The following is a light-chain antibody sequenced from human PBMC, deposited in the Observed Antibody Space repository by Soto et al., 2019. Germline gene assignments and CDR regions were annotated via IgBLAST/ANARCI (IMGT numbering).Light chain of an antibody. J-gene: IGKJ1*01. CDR2: GAS. CDR1: QNIRNN. V-gene: IGKV3-15*01. CDR3: QQYNNRPPWT. Sequence: EVVMTQSPASLSVSPGERVTLSCRASQNIRNNLAWYQQKTGQSPRLLISGASTREAGVPGRFSGSGSGTEFTLIISSLQSEDFAIYYCQQYNNRPPWTFGQGTKV.